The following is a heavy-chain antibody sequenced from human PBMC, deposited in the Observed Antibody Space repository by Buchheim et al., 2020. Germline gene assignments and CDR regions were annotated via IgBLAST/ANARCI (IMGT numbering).Heavy chain of an antibody. CDR2: ISYDGSNK. Sequence: QVQLVESGGGVVQPGRSLRLSCAASGFTFSSYGMHWVRQAPGKGLEWVAVISYDGSNKYYADSVKGRFTISRDNSKNTLYLQMNSLRAEDTAVYYCAKDQVVLRYWGQGTL. V-gene: IGHV3-30*18. CDR1: GFTFSSYG. CDR3: AKDQVVLRY. J-gene: IGHJ4*02. D-gene: IGHD2-15*01.